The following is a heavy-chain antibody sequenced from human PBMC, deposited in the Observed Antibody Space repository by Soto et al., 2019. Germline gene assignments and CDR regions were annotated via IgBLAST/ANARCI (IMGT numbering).Heavy chain of an antibody. Sequence: GGSLRLSCAASGFIFRRYGMHWVRQAPGKGLEWVAMIWYDESKKYYADSVKGRFTISRDNSKNALFLEVNTLRADDTAVYYCARDGSGPQVRYFDLWGRGTLVTVSS. CDR1: GFIFRRYG. J-gene: IGHJ2*01. CDR2: IWYDESKK. D-gene: IGHD3-3*01. V-gene: IGHV3-33*01. CDR3: ARDGSGPQVRYFDL.